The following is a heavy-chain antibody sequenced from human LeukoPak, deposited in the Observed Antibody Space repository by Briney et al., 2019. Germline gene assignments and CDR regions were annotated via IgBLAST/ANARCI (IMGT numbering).Heavy chain of an antibody. CDR2: IIPIFGTA. CDR1: GGTFSSYA. D-gene: IGHD3-22*01. CDR3: ASPYYYDSSGYQRAHWYFDL. Sequence: SVKVSCKASGGTFSSYAISWVRQAPGQGLEWMGGIIPIFGTANYAQKFQGRVTITTDESTSKAYMELSSLRSEDTAVYYCASPYYYDSSGYQRAHWYFDLWGRGTLVTVSS. J-gene: IGHJ2*01. V-gene: IGHV1-69*05.